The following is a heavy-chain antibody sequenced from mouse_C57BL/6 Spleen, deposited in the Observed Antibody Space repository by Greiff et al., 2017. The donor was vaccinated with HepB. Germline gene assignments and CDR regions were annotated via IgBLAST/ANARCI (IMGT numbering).Heavy chain of an antibody. Sequence: EVKLQESGPGLVKPSQSLSLTCSVTGYSITSGYYWNWIRQFPGNKLEWRGYISYDGSNNYNPSLKNRISITRDTSKNQFFLKLNSVTTEDTATYYCARVSDGYHTRYWYFDVWGTGTTVTVSS. CDR2: ISYDGSN. CDR1: GYSITSGYY. V-gene: IGHV3-6*01. D-gene: IGHD2-3*01. CDR3: ARVSDGYHTRYWYFDV. J-gene: IGHJ1*03.